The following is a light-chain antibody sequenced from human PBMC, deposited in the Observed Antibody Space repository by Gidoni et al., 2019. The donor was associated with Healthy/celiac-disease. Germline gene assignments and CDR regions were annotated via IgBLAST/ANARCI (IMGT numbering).Light chain of an antibody. CDR3: QQYGSSPWT. CDR1: QSVSSSY. J-gene: IGKJ1*01. Sequence: EIVLTPSPGTLSLSPGERATLSCRASQSVSSSYLAWYQQKPGQAPRLLIYGASSRATGLPDRFSGSGSGTDVTLTISRLEPEDFAVYYCQQYGSSPWTFXQXTKVEIK. CDR2: GAS. V-gene: IGKV3-20*01.